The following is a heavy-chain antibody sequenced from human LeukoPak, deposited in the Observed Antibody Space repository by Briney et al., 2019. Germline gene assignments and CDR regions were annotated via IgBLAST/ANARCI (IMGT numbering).Heavy chain of an antibody. D-gene: IGHD3-22*01. CDR2: IYYSGST. CDR3: ARDRMGYDSSGYYWSGWFEP. V-gene: IGHV4-59*01. CDR1: GGPISSYY. J-gene: IGHJ5*02. Sequence: PSETLSLTCTVSGGPISSYYWSWIRQPPGKGLEWIGYIYYSGSTNYNPSLKSRVTISVDTSKNQFSLELSSVTAADTAVYYCARDRMGYDSSGYYWSGWFEPWGQGTLVTVSS.